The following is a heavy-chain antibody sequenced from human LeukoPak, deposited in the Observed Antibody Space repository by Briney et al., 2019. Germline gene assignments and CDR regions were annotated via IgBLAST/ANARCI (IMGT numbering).Heavy chain of an antibody. V-gene: IGHV4-4*07. CDR1: GGSISSYY. CDR3: ARGGLVAADDY. Sequence: PSETLSLTCTVSGGSISSYYRSWIRQPAGKGLEWIGRIYTSGSTNYNPSLKSRVTISVDTSKNQFSLKLSSVTAADTAVYYCARGGLVAADDYWGQGTLVTVSS. D-gene: IGHD2-15*01. J-gene: IGHJ4*02. CDR2: IYTSGST.